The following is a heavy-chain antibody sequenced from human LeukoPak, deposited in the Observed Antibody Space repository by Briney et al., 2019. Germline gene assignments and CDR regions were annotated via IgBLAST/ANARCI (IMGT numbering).Heavy chain of an antibody. CDR3: ARHRCSSTTCSFDS. CDR2: ISWKGDTT. D-gene: IGHD2-2*01. CDR1: GFTFNNYA. Sequence: GGSLRLSCAASGFTFNNYAMTWVRQTPGKGPEWVSLISWKGDTTAYAESVRGRFTISRDNAKNSLYLHMNSLRPEDTAFYHCARHRCSSTTCSFDSWGQASLVTVSS. J-gene: IGHJ4*02. V-gene: IGHV3-20*01.